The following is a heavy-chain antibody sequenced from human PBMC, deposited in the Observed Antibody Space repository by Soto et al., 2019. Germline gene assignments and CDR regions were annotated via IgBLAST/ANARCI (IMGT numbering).Heavy chain of an antibody. CDR1: GDSISSSSYY. V-gene: IGHV4-39*01. CDR3: AGHSRGYSGYDWPRAFDI. CDR2: IYYSGST. D-gene: IGHD5-12*01. J-gene: IGHJ3*02. Sequence: PSETLSLTCTVSGDSISSSSYYWGWIRQPPGKGLEWIGSIYYSGSTYYNPSLKSRVTISVDTPKNQFSLKLSSVTAADTAMYYCAGHSRGYSGYDWPRAFDIWGQGTLVTVSS.